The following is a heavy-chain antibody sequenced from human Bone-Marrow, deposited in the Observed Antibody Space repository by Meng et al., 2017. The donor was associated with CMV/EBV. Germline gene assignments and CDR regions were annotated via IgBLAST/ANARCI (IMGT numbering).Heavy chain of an antibody. D-gene: IGHD3-3*01. CDR3: AKSSAAVSYDFWSGSGRWFDP. J-gene: IGHJ5*02. V-gene: IGHV3-23*01. CDR2: ISGSGGST. CDR1: GFTFSSYA. Sequence: GESLKIPCAASGFTFSSYAMSWVRQAPGKGLEWVSAISGSGGSTYYEDSVKGRFTISRDNSKNTLYLQMNSLRAEDTAVYYCAKSSAAVSYDFWSGSGRWFDPWGQGTLVTVSS.